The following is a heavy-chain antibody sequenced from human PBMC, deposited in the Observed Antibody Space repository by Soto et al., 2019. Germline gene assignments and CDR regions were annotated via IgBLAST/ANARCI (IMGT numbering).Heavy chain of an antibody. CDR1: GYTFTVYY. Sequence: ASVNVSCKSSGYTFTVYYMHWVRQAPGQGLEWMGWINPKSGGTMYPQKFQGRVTMTWDTSISTAYMALTRLSSDDTAVYYCARDLAKGGGSAGFDYWGQGTLVTVSS. J-gene: IGHJ4*02. CDR2: INPKSGGT. V-gene: IGHV1-2*02. D-gene: IGHD1-26*01. CDR3: ARDLAKGGGSAGFDY.